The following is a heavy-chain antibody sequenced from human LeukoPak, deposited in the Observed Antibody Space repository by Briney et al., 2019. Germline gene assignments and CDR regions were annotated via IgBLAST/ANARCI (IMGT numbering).Heavy chain of an antibody. D-gene: IGHD5-12*01. Sequence: GGSLRLSCAASGFTFSSYEMKWVRQAPGKGLEWVSYISSSGSTIYYADSVKGRFTISRDNAKNSLYLQMNSLRPEDTAVYYCGRDASGYDVVIDYWGQGTLVTVSS. CDR1: GFTFSSYE. CDR2: ISSSGSTI. J-gene: IGHJ4*02. V-gene: IGHV3-48*03. CDR3: GRDASGYDVVIDY.